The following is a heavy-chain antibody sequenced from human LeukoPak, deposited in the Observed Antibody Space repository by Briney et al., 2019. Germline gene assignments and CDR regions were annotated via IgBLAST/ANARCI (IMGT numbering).Heavy chain of an antibody. CDR2: ISYDGTSK. D-gene: IGHD4-11*01. CDR1: GFTFSGSG. V-gene: IGHV3-30*03. Sequence: PGTSLRLSCAASGFTFSGSGMHWVRQAPGKGLEWVATISYDGTSKYYAGSVKGRFTISRDKSKNTLYLQMNSPTAEDTAVYYCATTLTTYLDYWGHGTLVTVSS. CDR3: ATTLTTYLDY. J-gene: IGHJ4*01.